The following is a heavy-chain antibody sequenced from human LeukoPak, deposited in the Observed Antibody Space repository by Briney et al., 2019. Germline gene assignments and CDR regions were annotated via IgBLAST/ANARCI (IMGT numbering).Heavy chain of an antibody. CDR2: ISSSSSYI. CDR3: ARDDSSWYYYYMDV. V-gene: IGHV3-21*01. Sequence: GGSLRLSCAASGFTFNSYSMNWVRQAPGKGLEWVSSISSSSSYIYYADSVKGRFTISRGNAKNSLYLQMNSLRAEDTAVYYCARDDSSWYYYYMDVWGKGTTVTVSS. D-gene: IGHD6-13*01. CDR1: GFTFNSYS. J-gene: IGHJ6*03.